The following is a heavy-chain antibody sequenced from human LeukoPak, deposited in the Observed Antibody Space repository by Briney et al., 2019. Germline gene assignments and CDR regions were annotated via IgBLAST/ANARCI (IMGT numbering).Heavy chain of an antibody. CDR3: AREGPRRGYFDS. J-gene: IGHJ4*02. Sequence: GGSLRLSCAASGFTVISNYVRWVRQAPGRGVEWGSVIYSGGIYSGVSTYYSAYGKGRFTISRDNSKNMMYLQMNSLRAEDTAVYFCAREGPRRGYFDSWGQGTLVTVSS. CDR1: GFTVISNY. V-gene: IGHV3-53*01. CDR2: IYSGGIYSGVST.